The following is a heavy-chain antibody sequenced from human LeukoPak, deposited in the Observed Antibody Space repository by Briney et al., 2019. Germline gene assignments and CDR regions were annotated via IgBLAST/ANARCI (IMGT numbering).Heavy chain of an antibody. CDR3: VKDRWVDH. J-gene: IGHJ4*02. CDR2: ISSEGKTT. CDR1: GFIFSPYA. Sequence: GGSLRLSCSASGFIFSPYAMHWVRQAPGKGLEYVSSISSEGKTTYYADSVKGRFTISRDNSRNTLYLQMSSLRPEDTAVYYCVKDRWVDHWGQGTLVTVSS. D-gene: IGHD6-13*01. V-gene: IGHV3-64D*06.